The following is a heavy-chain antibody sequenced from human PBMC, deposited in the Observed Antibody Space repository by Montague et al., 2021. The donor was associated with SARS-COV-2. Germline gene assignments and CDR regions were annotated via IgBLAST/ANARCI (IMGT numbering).Heavy chain of an antibody. CDR1: GGSISSSSYY. D-gene: IGHD6-19*01. J-gene: IGHJ3*02. CDR2: IYYSGST. CDR3: ARQKNSSGWFKPDAFDI. V-gene: IGHV4-39*01. Sequence: SETLSLTCTVSGGSISSSSYYWGWIRQPPGKGLEWIGSIYYSGSTYYNPSLKSRATISVDTSKNQFSLKLSSVTAADTAVYYCARQKNSSGWFKPDAFDIWGQGTMVTVSS.